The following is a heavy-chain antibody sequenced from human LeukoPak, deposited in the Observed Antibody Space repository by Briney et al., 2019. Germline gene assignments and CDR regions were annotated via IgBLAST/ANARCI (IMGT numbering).Heavy chain of an antibody. V-gene: IGHV3-30-3*01. CDR3: ARGTHPYESYFDY. J-gene: IGHJ4*02. CDR1: GFTFSSYA. Sequence: GGSLRLSCAASGFTFSSYAMHWVRQAPGKGLEWVAVISYDGSNKYYADSVKGRFTIARDNSKNTLYLQMNSLRAEDTAVYHCARGTHPYESYFDYWGQGTLVTVSS. CDR2: ISYDGSNK. D-gene: IGHD5-12*01.